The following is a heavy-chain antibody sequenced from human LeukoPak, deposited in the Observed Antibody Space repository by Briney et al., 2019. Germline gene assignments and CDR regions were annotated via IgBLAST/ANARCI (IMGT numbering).Heavy chain of an antibody. Sequence: SETLSLTCTVSGGSLSSSSPYYWGWIRQPPGKGLEWIGSMYYSGSTYYNPSLKSRVTIFVDTSKNQFSLKVRSVAAADTAVYYCVKHTHSGYDLSHWGQGTLVTVSS. CDR3: VKHTHSGYDLSH. CDR1: GGSLSSSSPYY. D-gene: IGHD5-12*01. CDR2: MYYSGST. J-gene: IGHJ4*02. V-gene: IGHV4-39*01.